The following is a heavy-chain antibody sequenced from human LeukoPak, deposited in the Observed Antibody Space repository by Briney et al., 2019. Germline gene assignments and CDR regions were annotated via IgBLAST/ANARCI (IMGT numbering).Heavy chain of an antibody. CDR1: GFTFSSYS. J-gene: IGHJ4*02. V-gene: IGHV3-21*01. CDR2: ISSSSSYI. D-gene: IGHD3-9*01. CDR3: ARDSPEYYDILTGYPINPSSFDY. Sequence: GGSLRLSCAASGFTFSSYSMNWVRQAPGKGLEWVSSISSSSSYIYYADSVKGRFTISRDSAKNSLYLQMNSLRAEDTAVYYCARDSPEYYDILTGYPINPSSFDYWGQGTLVTVSS.